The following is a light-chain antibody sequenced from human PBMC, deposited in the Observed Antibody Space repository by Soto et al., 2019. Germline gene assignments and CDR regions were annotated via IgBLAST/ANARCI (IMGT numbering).Light chain of an antibody. CDR2: GAS. V-gene: IGKV3-20*01. Sequence: EIVLTQSPGTLSLSPGERATLSCRASQSVTSSYLAWYQHKPGQAPRLLIYGASSRATGIPDRFSGSGSETDFTLTISRLEPEDFATYYCQQFNSYPRTFGPGTKVDIK. CDR3: QQFNSYPRT. J-gene: IGKJ3*01. CDR1: QSVTSSY.